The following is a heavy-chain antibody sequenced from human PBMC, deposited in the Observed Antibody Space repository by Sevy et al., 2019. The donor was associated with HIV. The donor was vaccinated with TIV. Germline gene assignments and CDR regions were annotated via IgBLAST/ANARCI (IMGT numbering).Heavy chain of an antibody. CDR1: GGTFSSYA. J-gene: IGHJ3*02. CDR2: IIPIFGTA. Sequence: ASVKVSCKASGGTFSSYAISWVRQAPGQGLEWMGGIIPIFGTANYAQKFQGRVTITADESTSTAYMELSSLRSEDTAVYCCARDSTPTYYYDSSGYHDAFDIWGQGTMVTVSS. D-gene: IGHD3-22*01. CDR3: ARDSTPTYYYDSSGYHDAFDI. V-gene: IGHV1-69*13.